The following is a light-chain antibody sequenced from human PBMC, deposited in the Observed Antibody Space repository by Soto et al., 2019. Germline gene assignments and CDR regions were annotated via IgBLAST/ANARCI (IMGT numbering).Light chain of an antibody. J-gene: IGLJ2*01. CDR2: EVS. CDR1: SSDVGGYNY. Sequence: QSVLTQPASVSGSPGQSITISCTGTSSDVGGYNYVSWYQHHPGKAPKLMIYEVSNRPSGVSSRFSGSKSGNTASLTISGLQAEDEADYYCNSYTSSSTQVFGGGTKLTVL. CDR3: NSYTSSSTQV. V-gene: IGLV2-14*01.